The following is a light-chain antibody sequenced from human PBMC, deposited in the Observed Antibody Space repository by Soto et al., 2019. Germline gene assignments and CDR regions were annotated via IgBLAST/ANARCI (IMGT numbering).Light chain of an antibody. V-gene: IGKV1-5*01. Sequence: DIQMTQSPSTLYASVGDRVSITCRASQRVDRYLAWYQQKPGKAPQLLIYDASRLESGVPSRFSGSGSGTEFTLTISSLQPDDFTTFYCHQYKDYTWTLGQVTKVEIK. CDR2: DAS. CDR1: QRVDRY. J-gene: IGKJ1*01. CDR3: HQYKDYTWT.